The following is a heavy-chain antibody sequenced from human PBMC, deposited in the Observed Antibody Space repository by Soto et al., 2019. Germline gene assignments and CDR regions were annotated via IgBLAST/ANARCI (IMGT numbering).Heavy chain of an antibody. CDR1: GFTLFSYT. D-gene: IGHD3-10*01. CDR2: ISYDGTNK. V-gene: IGHV3-30-3*01. Sequence: QVQLVESGGGVVQPGRSLRLSCAASGFTLFSYTMHWVRQAPGKGLEWVAVISYDGTNKYYADSVKGRFTISRDNSKNTXXVQMNSLRAEDTAVYYCARDGLGSAQPYGGGYFDYWGQGTLVTVSS. CDR3: ARDGLGSAQPYGGGYFDY. J-gene: IGHJ4*02.